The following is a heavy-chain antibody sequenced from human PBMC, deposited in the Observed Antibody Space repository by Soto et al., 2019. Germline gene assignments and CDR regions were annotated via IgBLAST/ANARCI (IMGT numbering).Heavy chain of an antibody. Sequence: SETLSLTCTVSGGSISSSSYYWGWIRQPPGKGLEWIGSIYYSGSTYYNPSLKSRVTISVDTSKNQFSLKLSSVTAADTAVYYCARQGLEYQLLQLYNWFYPCGQGTLVT. CDR1: GGSISSSSYY. V-gene: IGHV4-39*01. CDR2: IYYSGST. CDR3: ARQGLEYQLLQLYNWFYP. J-gene: IGHJ5*02. D-gene: IGHD2-2*01.